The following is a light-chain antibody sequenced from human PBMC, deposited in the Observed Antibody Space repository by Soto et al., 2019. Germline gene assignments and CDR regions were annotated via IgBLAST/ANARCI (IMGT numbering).Light chain of an antibody. CDR1: QSLLHNDGYNF. J-gene: IGKJ1*01. V-gene: IGKV2-28*01. CDR2: LGS. CDR3: MQALQIPWT. Sequence: DIVMTQSPLSLPVTPGEPASISCRSSQSLLHNDGYNFLGWYLQKPGQSPQLLIYLGSNRASGVPDRFSGSGSGTGFTLKISRVEADDVGVYYCMQALQIPWTFGQGTKVEIK.